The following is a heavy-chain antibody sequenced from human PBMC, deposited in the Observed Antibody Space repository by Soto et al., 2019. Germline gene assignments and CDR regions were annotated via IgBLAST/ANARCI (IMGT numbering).Heavy chain of an antibody. CDR1: GFTFSGSA. V-gene: IGHV3-73*01. J-gene: IGHJ4*02. Sequence: PGGSLRLSCAASGFTFSGSAMHWVCQASGKGLEWVGRIRSKANSYATAYAASVKGRFTISRDDSKNTAYLQMNSLKTEDTAVYYCTRDCSGGSCYLYYFDYWGQGTLVTVSS. D-gene: IGHD2-15*01. CDR3: TRDCSGGSCYLYYFDY. CDR2: IRSKANSYAT.